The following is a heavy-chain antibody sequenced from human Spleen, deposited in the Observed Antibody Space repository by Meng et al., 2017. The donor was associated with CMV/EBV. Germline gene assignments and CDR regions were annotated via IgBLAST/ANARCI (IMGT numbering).Heavy chain of an antibody. Sequence: GSLRLSCTVSGYSISSGYYWGWIRQPPGKGLEWIGSIYYSGSTYYNPSLKSRVTISVDTSKNQFSLKLSSVTAADTAVYYCARNDFWSGYTGYYYGMDVWGQGTTVTVSS. D-gene: IGHD3-3*01. V-gene: IGHV4-38-2*02. CDR3: ARNDFWSGYTGYYYGMDV. J-gene: IGHJ6*02. CDR1: GYSISSGYY. CDR2: IYYSGST.